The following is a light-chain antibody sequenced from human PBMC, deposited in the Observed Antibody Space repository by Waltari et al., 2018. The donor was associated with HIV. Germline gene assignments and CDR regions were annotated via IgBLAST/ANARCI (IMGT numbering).Light chain of an antibody. J-gene: IGLJ3*02. CDR1: SGPVSLSHL. V-gene: IGLV8-61*01. CDR3: RLNMGGGTVL. CDR2: TTN. Sequence: QTVVTQETSFSVSPVGTVTLTFGLTSGPVSLSHLPTWYQHTPGQPPRPLVYTTNYRYYGVPDRFSGSIVGGKAAVTIAGTQADDEGDYYCRLNMGGGTVLFGGGNRLTVL.